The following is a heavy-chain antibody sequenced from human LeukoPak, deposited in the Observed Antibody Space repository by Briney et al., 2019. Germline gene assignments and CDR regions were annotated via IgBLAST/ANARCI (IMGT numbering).Heavy chain of an antibody. CDR1: GFTFSSYA. CDR2: ISGSGGST. CDR3: ATLAPRYYYDSSGYLDYFDY. Sequence: GGSLRLSCAASGFTFSSYAMHWVRQAPGKGLEWVSAISGSGGSTYYADSVKGRFTISRDNSRNTLYLQMNSLRAEDTAVYYCATLAPRYYYDSSGYLDYFDYWGQGTLVTVSS. D-gene: IGHD3-22*01. V-gene: IGHV3-23*01. J-gene: IGHJ4*02.